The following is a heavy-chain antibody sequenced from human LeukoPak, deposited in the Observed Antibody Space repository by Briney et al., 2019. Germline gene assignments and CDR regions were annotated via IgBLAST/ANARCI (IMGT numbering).Heavy chain of an antibody. CDR3: ASKKDYYYYYYMDV. CDR1: GFTFSSYG. Sequence: GGALRPSCAASGFTFSSYGMSWVRQAPGKGLEWVSAISGSGGSTYYADSVKGRFTISRDNSNNTLYLQMNSLRAEDTAVYYCASKKDYYYYYYMDVWGKGTAVTISS. J-gene: IGHJ6*03. CDR2: ISGSGGST. V-gene: IGHV3-23*01.